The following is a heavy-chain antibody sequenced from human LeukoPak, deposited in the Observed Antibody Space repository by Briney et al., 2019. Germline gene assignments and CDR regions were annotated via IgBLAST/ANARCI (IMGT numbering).Heavy chain of an antibody. CDR1: GYTFTSYG. CDR2: ISTYNGNT. Sequence: GASVKVSCEASGYTFTSYGITWVRQAPGQGLEWMGGISTYNGNTNNAQELQGRVTMTTDTSTSTAYMELRSLRSDDTAVYYCARVYNYYDTSGYYLGNYFDYWGRGTLVTVSS. J-gene: IGHJ4*02. D-gene: IGHD3-22*01. V-gene: IGHV1-18*01. CDR3: ARVYNYYDTSGYYLGNYFDY.